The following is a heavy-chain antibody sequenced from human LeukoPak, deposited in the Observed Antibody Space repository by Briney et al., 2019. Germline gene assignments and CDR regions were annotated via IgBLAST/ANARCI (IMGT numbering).Heavy chain of an antibody. D-gene: IGHD3-10*01. CDR2: IYPYDSHT. CDR1: GYRFTYYW. CDR3: ARLPNSGADLTWFDP. Sequence: GESLQISCEASGYRFTYYWIAWVRQMPGKGLEWMGIIYPYDSHTRYSPSFQGQVIISADKSISTAYLQWSSLKASDSAMYYCARLPNSGADLTWFDPWGQGTLVTVSS. V-gene: IGHV5-51*01. J-gene: IGHJ5*02.